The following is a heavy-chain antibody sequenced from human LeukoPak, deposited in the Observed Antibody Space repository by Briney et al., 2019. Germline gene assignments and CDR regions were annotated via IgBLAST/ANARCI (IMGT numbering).Heavy chain of an antibody. J-gene: IGHJ5*02. CDR3: ARGPRYYDILTGYSNWFDP. CDR2: IYYSGST. CDR1: GGSISSSY. Sequence: SETLSLTCTVSGGSISSSYWSWIRQPPGKGLEWIGSIYYSGSTYYNPSLKSRVTISVDTSKNQLSLKLSSVTAADTAVYYCARGPRYYDILTGYSNWFDPWGQGTLVTVSS. D-gene: IGHD3-9*01. V-gene: IGHV4-59*05.